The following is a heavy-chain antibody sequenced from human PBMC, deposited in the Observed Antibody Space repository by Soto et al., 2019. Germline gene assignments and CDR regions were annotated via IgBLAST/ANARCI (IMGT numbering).Heavy chain of an antibody. V-gene: IGHV1-69*06. CDR1: GGTFSSYA. Sequence: QVQLVQSGAEVKKPGSSVKVSCKASGGTFSSYAISWVRQAPGQGLEWMGGIIPIFGTAKYAQKFQGRVTITADKSTSTAYMELSSLRSEDTAVYYRGLVQLERRAPCTFDIWGQGTMVTVSS. J-gene: IGHJ3*02. CDR2: IIPIFGTA. CDR3: GLVQLERRAPCTFDI. D-gene: IGHD1-1*01.